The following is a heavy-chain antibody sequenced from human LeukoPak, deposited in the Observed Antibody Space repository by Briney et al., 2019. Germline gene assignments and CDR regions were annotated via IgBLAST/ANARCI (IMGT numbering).Heavy chain of an antibody. Sequence: PSETLSLTCAVYGGSFSGYYWSWIRQPPGKGLEWIGEINHSGSTNYNPSLKSRVTISVVTSKNQFSLKLSSVTAADTAVYYCARMAYSSSWYDYYFDYWSQGTLVTVSS. CDR2: INHSGST. J-gene: IGHJ4*02. V-gene: IGHV4-34*01. CDR1: GGSFSGYY. D-gene: IGHD6-13*01. CDR3: ARMAYSSSWYDYYFDY.